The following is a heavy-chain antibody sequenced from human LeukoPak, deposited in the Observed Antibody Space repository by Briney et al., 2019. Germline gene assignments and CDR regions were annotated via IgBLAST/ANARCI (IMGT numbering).Heavy chain of an antibody. J-gene: IGHJ3*02. CDR2: IVVGSGNT. CDR1: GFTFTSSA. D-gene: IGHD2-21*01. Sequence: SVKVSFKASGFTFTSSAMQWVRQARGQRLEWIGWIVVGSGNTNYAQKFQERIAITRDMSTSTAYMELSSLRSEDTAVYYCAANTPRVVREDAFDIWGQGTMVTVSS. V-gene: IGHV1-58*02. CDR3: AANTPRVVREDAFDI.